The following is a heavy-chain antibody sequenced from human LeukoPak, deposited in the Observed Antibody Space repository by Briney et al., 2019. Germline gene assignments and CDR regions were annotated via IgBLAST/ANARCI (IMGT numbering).Heavy chain of an antibody. D-gene: IGHD5-12*01. Sequence: GESLKISCKGSGYTFTNYWIGWVRQMPGKGLEWMGIIYPGDSNTRYSPSFQGQVTFSVDKSISTAYLQWSSLKASDTAIYYCARRRGYIGYDFWFDPWGQGTLVTVSS. V-gene: IGHV5-51*01. J-gene: IGHJ5*02. CDR1: GYTFTNYW. CDR3: ARRRGYIGYDFWFDP. CDR2: IYPGDSNT.